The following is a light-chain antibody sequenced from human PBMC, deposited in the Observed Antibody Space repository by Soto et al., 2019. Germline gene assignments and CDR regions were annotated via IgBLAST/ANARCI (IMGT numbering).Light chain of an antibody. CDR1: QSISSY. V-gene: IGKV1-39*01. J-gene: IGKJ1*01. CDR3: QQSYNTPWT. CDR2: AAS. Sequence: DIQMTQSPSSLSASVGDRVTITCRASQSISSYLNWYQQKPGKAPKLLIYAASTLQSGVPSRFNGSGSGTDFTLTISSLQPEDFATYYCQQSYNTPWTFGQGTKVEIK.